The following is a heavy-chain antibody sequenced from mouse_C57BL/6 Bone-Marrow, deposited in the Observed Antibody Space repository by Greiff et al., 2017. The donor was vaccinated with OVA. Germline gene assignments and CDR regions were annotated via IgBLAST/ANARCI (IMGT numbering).Heavy chain of an antibody. V-gene: IGHV5-6*01. D-gene: IGHD1-1*01. CDR2: ISSGGSYT. J-gene: IGHJ2*01. CDR3: ARHGDYGSFFDY. Sequence: EVQLQESGGDLVKPGGSLKLSCAASGFTFSSYGMSWVSQTPVQRLAWVATISSGGSYTYYPASVKGRFTISRDNAKNTLYLQMSSLKSEDTAMYYCARHGDYGSFFDYWGQGTTLTVSS. CDR1: GFTFSSYG.